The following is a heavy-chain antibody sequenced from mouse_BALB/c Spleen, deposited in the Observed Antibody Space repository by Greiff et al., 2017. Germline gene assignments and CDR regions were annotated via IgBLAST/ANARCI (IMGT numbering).Heavy chain of an antibody. Sequence: EVQLQESGAELVKPGASVKLSCTASGFNIKDTYMHWVKQRPEQGLEWIGRIDPANGNTKYDPKFQGKATITADTSSNTAYLQLSSLTSEDTAVYYCARRIGSSWFAYWGQGTLVTVSA. D-gene: IGHD1-1*02. CDR3: ARRIGSSWFAY. CDR2: IDPANGNT. CDR1: GFNIKDTY. V-gene: IGHV14-3*02. J-gene: IGHJ3*01.